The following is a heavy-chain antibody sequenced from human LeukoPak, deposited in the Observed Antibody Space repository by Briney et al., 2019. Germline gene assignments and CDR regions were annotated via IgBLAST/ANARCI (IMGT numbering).Heavy chain of an antibody. Sequence: ASVKVSCKASGGTFNNYVISWVRQAPGQGLEWMGGIIPIFGTTNYAQKFQGRITITADESTSTAYMELSSLRSDDTAVYYCARDSGVSHRWFDPWGQGTLVTVSS. D-gene: IGHD2-8*01. CDR3: ARDSGVSHRWFDP. CDR1: GGTFNNYV. J-gene: IGHJ5*02. V-gene: IGHV1-69*13. CDR2: IIPIFGTT.